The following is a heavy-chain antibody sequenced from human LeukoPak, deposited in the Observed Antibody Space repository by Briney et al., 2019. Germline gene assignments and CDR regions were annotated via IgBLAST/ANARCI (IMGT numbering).Heavy chain of an antibody. CDR2: IYTSGST. CDR3: ARAEGYGDYGIDY. J-gene: IGHJ4*02. V-gene: IGHV4-61*02. D-gene: IGHD4-17*01. CDR1: GGSISSGSYY. Sequence: SETLSLTCTVSGGSISSGSYYWSWIRQPAGKGLEWIGRIYTSGSTNYNPSPKSRFTISVDTSKNQFSLKLSSVTAADTAVYYCARAEGYGDYGIDYWGQGTLVTVSS.